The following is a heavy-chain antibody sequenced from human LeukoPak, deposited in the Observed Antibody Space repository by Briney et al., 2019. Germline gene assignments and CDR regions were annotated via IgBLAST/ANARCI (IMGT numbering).Heavy chain of an antibody. CDR3: ARGSGWYNPVDY. CDR2: ISSNGGST. J-gene: IGHJ4*02. V-gene: IGHV3-64*01. Sequence: PGGSLRLSCAASGFTFSSYAMHWVSQAPGKGLEYVSAISSNGGSTYYANSVKGRFTISRDNSKNTLYLQMGSLRAEDMAVYYCARGSGWYNPVDYWGQGTLVTVSS. D-gene: IGHD6-19*01. CDR1: GFTFSSYA.